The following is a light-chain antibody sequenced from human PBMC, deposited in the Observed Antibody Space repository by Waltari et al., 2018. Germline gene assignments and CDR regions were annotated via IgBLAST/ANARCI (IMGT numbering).Light chain of an antibody. CDR3: QERGRT. V-gene: IGKV3-15*01. CDR2: GAS. J-gene: IGKJ1*01. Sequence: EVVMTQSPVTLSVSPGEGATLSCKASQSLSSNLAWYQQKPGQLPRLIIYGASTRATGIPARFSGSGSGTEFTLTISSLQAEDFAVYYCQERGRTFGQGTKVEIK. CDR1: QSLSSN.